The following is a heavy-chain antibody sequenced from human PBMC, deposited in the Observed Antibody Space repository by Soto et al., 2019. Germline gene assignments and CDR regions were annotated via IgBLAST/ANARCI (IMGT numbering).Heavy chain of an antibody. Sequence: QVQLVQSGAEVKKPGASVKVSCKASGYTFTSYYMHWVRQAPGQGLEWMGIINPSGGSTSYAQKCQGRVTMTRDTSTSTVYMELSSLRSEDTAVYYCARDFGLGEDDYWGQGTLVTVSS. J-gene: IGHJ4*02. CDR3: ARDFGLGEDDY. CDR2: INPSGGST. V-gene: IGHV1-46*01. CDR1: GYTFTSYY. D-gene: IGHD3-10*01.